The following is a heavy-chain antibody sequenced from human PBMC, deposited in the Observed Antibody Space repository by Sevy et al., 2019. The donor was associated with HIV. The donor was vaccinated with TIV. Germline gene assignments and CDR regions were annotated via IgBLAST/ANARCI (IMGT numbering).Heavy chain of an antibody. V-gene: IGHV3-9*01. CDR1: GFTFDDYA. J-gene: IGHJ5*02. D-gene: IGHD6-13*01. Sequence: GGSLRLSCAASGFTFDDYAMHWVRRAPGKGLEWVSGLSWNSGSIGYADSVKGRFTISRDNAKNSLYLQMNSLRAEDTALYYCAKAPPAAAGNLYSNWFDPWGQGTLVTVSS. CDR3: AKAPPAAAGNLYSNWFDP. CDR2: LSWNSGSI.